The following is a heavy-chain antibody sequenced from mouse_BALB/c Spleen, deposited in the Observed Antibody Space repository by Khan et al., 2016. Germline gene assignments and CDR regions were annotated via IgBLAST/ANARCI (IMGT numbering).Heavy chain of an antibody. J-gene: IGHJ2*01. D-gene: IGHD2-5*01. CDR3: ASSNYY. CDR1: GYTFTSYY. V-gene: IGHV1S81*02. Sequence: QVQLKQSGAELVKPGASVKLSCKASGYTFTSYYIYWVKQRPGQGLEWIGEINPNNGGTNFNERFKSKATLTVDKSSSTSYMQLSSLTSEDSAVXYWASSNYYWGQGTTLTVSS. CDR2: INPNNGGT.